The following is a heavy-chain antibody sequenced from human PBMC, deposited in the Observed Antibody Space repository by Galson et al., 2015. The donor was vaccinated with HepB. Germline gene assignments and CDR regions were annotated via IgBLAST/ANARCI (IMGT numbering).Heavy chain of an antibody. Sequence: SVKVSCKASAYSLTELSMHWVRQAPRRGLEWMGGFDPEHGETIYAQKLQGRVTVTADKSTSTVYMELSSLRSEDTAVYYCASGGECNGGSCYEGYWGQGTLVTVSS. D-gene: IGHD2-15*01. J-gene: IGHJ4*02. CDR2: FDPEHGET. CDR3: ASGGECNGGSCYEGY. CDR1: AYSLTELS. V-gene: IGHV1-24*01.